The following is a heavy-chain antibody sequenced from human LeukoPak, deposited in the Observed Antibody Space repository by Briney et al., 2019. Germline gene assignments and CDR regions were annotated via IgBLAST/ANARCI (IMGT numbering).Heavy chain of an antibody. Sequence: ASVKVSCKASGYTFTSYGISWVRQAPGQGLEWMGWISAYNGNTNYAQKLLGRVTMTTDTSTSTAYMELRSLRSDDTAVYYCARFLADITPVDPWGQGTLVTVSS. J-gene: IGHJ5*02. CDR2: ISAYNGNT. CDR1: GYTFTSYG. CDR3: ARFLADITPVDP. V-gene: IGHV1-18*01. D-gene: IGHD3-9*01.